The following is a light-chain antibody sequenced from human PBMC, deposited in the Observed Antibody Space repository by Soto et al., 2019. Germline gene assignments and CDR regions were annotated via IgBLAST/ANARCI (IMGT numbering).Light chain of an antibody. CDR1: QSVRSSY. CDR3: QQYGSSPQT. J-gene: IGKJ1*01. CDR2: GAS. Sequence: EIVLTQSPGTLSLSPGERATLSCRVSQSVRSSYLAWYQQTPGQAPRLLIYGASIRATGIPDRFSGSGSGTDFSLTISRLESEDFAVYYCQQYGSSPQTFGQGTRVEIK. V-gene: IGKV3-20*01.